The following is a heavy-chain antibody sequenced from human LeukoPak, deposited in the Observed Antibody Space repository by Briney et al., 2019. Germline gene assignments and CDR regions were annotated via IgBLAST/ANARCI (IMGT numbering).Heavy chain of an antibody. CDR1: GYSCISYG. CDR3: ARGGGYGGFDY. D-gene: IGHD5-12*01. CDR2: SSVYNGDR. Sequence: ASVKLSCKASGYSCISYGNSWVRQRQGQGQEWVGWSSVYNGDRNYAQTLQGRVTMTTDTPTSTAYMELSSLRSDDTAVYYCARGGGYGGFDYWGQGTRVTVSS. J-gene: IGHJ4*02. V-gene: IGHV1-18*04.